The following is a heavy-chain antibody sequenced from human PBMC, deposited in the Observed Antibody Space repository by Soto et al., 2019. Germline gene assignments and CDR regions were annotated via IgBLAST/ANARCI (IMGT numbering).Heavy chain of an antibody. V-gene: IGHV1-46*01. J-gene: IGHJ4*02. Sequence: QVQLVQSVAEVKEPGASVKVSCKASGDTFTRYYMHWVRQAPGQGLEWMGKINPSDGSTKYAEKFRGRVTMTRDTATSTVYMELSSLTSEDTAVYYCAREGAVAGTSVDYGGQGTLVTVSS. CDR1: GDTFTRYY. CDR2: INPSDGST. D-gene: IGHD6-19*01. CDR3: AREGAVAGTSVDY.